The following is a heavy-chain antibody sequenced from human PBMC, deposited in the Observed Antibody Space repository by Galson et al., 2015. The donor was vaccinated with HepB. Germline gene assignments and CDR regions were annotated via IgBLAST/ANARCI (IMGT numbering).Heavy chain of an antibody. CDR3: ARDPQKWELPGAFDY. J-gene: IGHJ4*02. CDR1: GFTFSSYA. D-gene: IGHD1-26*01. CDR2: ISYDGSNK. Sequence: SLRLSCAASGFTFSSYAMHWVRQAPGKGLEWVAVISYDGSNKYYADSVKGRFTISRDNSKNTLYLQMNSLRAEDTAVYYCARDPQKWELPGAFDYWGQGTLVTVSS. V-gene: IGHV3-30*04.